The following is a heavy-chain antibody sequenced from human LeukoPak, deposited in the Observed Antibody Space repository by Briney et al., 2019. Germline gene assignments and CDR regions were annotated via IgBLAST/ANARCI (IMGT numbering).Heavy chain of an antibody. CDR1: GFTFSSYE. V-gene: IGHV3-48*03. CDR3: ASGGRISS. CDR2: ISPSGSSI. Sequence: PGGSLRLSCAASGFTFSSYEMNWVRQAPGKGLEWVSYISPSGSSIYYADSVKGRFTISRDNAKNSLFLQMNSLRAEDTAVDYCASGGRISSWGQGTLVTVSS. D-gene: IGHD3-16*01. J-gene: IGHJ4*02.